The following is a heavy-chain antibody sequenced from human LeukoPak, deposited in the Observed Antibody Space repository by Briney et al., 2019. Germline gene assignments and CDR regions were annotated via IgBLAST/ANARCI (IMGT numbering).Heavy chain of an antibody. J-gene: IGHJ4*02. V-gene: IGHV3-23*01. CDR3: AKGVGYCSGGSCQQFDY. D-gene: IGHD2-15*01. CDR1: GFTFDDYG. CDR2: ISGSGGST. Sequence: GGSLRLSCAASGFTFDDYGMSWVRQAPGKVLEWVSGISGSGGSTYYADSVKGRFTISRDNSKNTLYLQMNSLRAEDTAVYYCAKGVGYCSGGSCQQFDYWGQGTLVTVSS.